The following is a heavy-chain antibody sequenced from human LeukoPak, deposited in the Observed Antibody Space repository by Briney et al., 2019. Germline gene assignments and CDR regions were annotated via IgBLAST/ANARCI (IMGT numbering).Heavy chain of an antibody. J-gene: IGHJ5*02. V-gene: IGHV3-30*18. CDR3: AKDEDYGDYLNWCDP. D-gene: IGHD4-17*01. CDR2: XSYDGSKE. CDR1: GFTFSSXX. Sequence: GRSLRLSCAASGFTFSSXXXXXVXQXXXXXXXXXXXXSYDGSKEYYADSVXXXXTXXRDNSKNTLYLQMNSLRDEDTAVYYCAKDEDYGDYLNWCDPWGQGTLVTVSS.